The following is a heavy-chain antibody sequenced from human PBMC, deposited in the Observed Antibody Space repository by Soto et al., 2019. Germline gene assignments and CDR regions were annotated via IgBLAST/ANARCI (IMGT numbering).Heavy chain of an antibody. CDR3: ANKWTGYLGAFDI. CDR1: GFTFSSYG. V-gene: IGHV3-30*18. J-gene: IGHJ3*02. Sequence: GGSLRLSCAASGFTFSSYGMHWVRQAPGKGLEWVAVISYDGSNKYYADSVKGRFTISRDNSKNTLYLQMNSLRAEDTAVYYCANKWTGYLGAFDIWGQGTMVTVSS. D-gene: IGHD1-1*01. CDR2: ISYDGSNK.